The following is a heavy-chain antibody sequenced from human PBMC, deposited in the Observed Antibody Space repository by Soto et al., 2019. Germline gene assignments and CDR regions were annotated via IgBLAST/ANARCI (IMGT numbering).Heavy chain of an antibody. D-gene: IGHD6-19*01. V-gene: IGHV1-69*12. CDR2: IVPIFGTT. CDR3: ARVEEVAVIYNYHGLHV. CDR1: GGTFSNYA. J-gene: IGHJ6*02. Sequence: QVQLVQSGAEVKKPGSSVKVSCKVSGGTFSNYAIDWVRLAPGQGLEWMGGIVPIFGTTYYTQKFQGRATIIADDSTTTACLELSSLRSEDTAIYYCARVEEVAVIYNYHGLHVWGQGTAVTVSS.